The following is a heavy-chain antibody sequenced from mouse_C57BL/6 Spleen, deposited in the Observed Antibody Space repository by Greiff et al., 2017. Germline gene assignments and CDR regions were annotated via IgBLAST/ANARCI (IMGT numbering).Heavy chain of an antibody. J-gene: IGHJ3*01. CDR1: GYTFTSYW. Sequence: QVQLQQPGAELVMPGASVKLSCKASGYTFTSYWMHWVKQRPGQGLEWIGEIDPSDSYTNYNQKFKGKSTLTVDKSSSTAYMQRSSLTSEDSAVDYFARIYYSNYEFAYWCQGTLVTVSA. D-gene: IGHD2-5*01. CDR3: ARIYYSNYEFAY. CDR2: IDPSDSYT. V-gene: IGHV1-69*01.